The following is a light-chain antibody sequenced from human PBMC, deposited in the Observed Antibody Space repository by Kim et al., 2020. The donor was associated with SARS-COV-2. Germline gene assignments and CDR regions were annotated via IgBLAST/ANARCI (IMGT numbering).Light chain of an antibody. V-gene: IGKV1-6*01. CDR2: ATS. CDR1: QDIRKD. Sequence: AIQMTQSPSSLSASVGDRVTITCRASQDIRKDLGWYQQKAGKAPKLLIYATSTLQSGVPSRFSGSGSGTNFTLTISSLQPDDFATYYCLQDYNYPLTFGQGTKVDIK. CDR3: LQDYNYPLT. J-gene: IGKJ1*01.